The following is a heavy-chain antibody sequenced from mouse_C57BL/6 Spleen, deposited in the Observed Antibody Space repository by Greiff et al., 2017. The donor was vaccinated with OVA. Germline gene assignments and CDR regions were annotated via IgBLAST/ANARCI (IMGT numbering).Heavy chain of an antibody. CDR3: TRWDSNYRFAY. J-gene: IGHJ3*01. V-gene: IGHV1-15*01. CDR1: GYTFTDYE. CDR2: IDPETGGT. D-gene: IGHD2-5*01. Sequence: VQLQPSGAELVRPGASVTLSCKASGYTFTDYEMHWVKQTPVHGLEWIGAIDPETGGTAYNQKFKGKAILTADKSSSTAYMELRSLTSEDSAVYYCTRWDSNYRFAYWGQGTLVTVSA.